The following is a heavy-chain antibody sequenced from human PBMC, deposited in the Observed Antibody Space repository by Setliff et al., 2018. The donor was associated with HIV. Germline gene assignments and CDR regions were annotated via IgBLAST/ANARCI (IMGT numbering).Heavy chain of an antibody. CDR1: GFTFNNFA. Sequence: GGSLRLSCEGSGFTFNNFAMHWVRQAPGKGLEWVSGISWNSGILGYADSAKGRFTISRDNVRNSLHLQMNSLTTEDTALYYCVREGSVGGRYYYYMNLWGKGTTVTVSS. CDR2: ISWNSGIL. J-gene: IGHJ6*03. V-gene: IGHV3-9*01. D-gene: IGHD6-19*01. CDR3: VREGSVGGRYYYYMNL.